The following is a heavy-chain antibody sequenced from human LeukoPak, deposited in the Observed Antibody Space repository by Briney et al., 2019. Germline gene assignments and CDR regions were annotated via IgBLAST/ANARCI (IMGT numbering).Heavy chain of an antibody. CDR3: ARDSTYYYGSGSSGPHYFDY. CDR2: ISYDGGNT. D-gene: IGHD3-10*01. Sequence: GGSLRLSCAASGFTFSSYAMHWVRQAPGKGLEWVAVISYDGGNTYYADSVRGRFTISRDNSKNTLYLQLNSLRAEDTAVYYCARDSTYYYGSGSSGPHYFDYWGQGTLVTVSS. CDR1: GFTFSSYA. V-gene: IGHV3-30*01. J-gene: IGHJ4*02.